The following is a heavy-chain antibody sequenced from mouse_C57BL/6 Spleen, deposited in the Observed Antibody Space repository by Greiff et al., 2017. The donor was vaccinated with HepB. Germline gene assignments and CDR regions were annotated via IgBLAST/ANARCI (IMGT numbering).Heavy chain of an antibody. CDR2: ISSGGSYT. J-gene: IGHJ4*01. CDR3: ARHRADSSGFYAMDY. CDR1: GFTFSSYG. D-gene: IGHD3-2*02. V-gene: IGHV5-6*01. Sequence: EVHLVESGGDLVKPGGSLKLSCAASGFTFSSYGMSWVRQTPDKRLEWVATISSGGSYTYYPDSVKGRFTISRDNAKNTLYLQMSSLKSEDTAMYYCARHRADSSGFYAMDYWGQGTSVTVSS.